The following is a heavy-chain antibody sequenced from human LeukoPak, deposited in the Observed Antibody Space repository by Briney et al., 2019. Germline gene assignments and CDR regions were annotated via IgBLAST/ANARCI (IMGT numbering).Heavy chain of an antibody. V-gene: IGHV4-34*01. D-gene: IGHD3-9*01. Sequence: PSETLSLTCAVYGGSFSGYYWSWIRQPPGKGLEWIGEINHSGSTNYNPSLKSRVTISVDTSKNQFSPKLSSVTAADTAVYYCARALRGYFDYWGQGTLVTVSS. CDR1: GGSFSGYY. J-gene: IGHJ4*02. CDR2: INHSGST. CDR3: ARALRGYFDY.